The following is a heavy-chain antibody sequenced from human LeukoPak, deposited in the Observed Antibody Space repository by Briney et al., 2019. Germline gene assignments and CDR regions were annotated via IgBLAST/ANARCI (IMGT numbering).Heavy chain of an antibody. CDR2: ISYDGSNK. J-gene: IGHJ4*02. D-gene: IGHD6-13*01. CDR3: AKGGSIAAYLFDY. Sequence: GGSLRLSCAASGFTFSSYGMHWVRQAPGKGLEWVAVISYDGSNKYYADSVKGRFTISRDNSKNTLYLQMNSLRAEDTAVYYCAKGGSIAAYLFDYWGQGTLVTVSS. CDR1: GFTFSSYG. V-gene: IGHV3-30*18.